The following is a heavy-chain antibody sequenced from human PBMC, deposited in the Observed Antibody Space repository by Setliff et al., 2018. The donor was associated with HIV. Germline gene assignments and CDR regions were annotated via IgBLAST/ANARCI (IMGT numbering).Heavy chain of an antibody. V-gene: IGHV1-46*01. J-gene: IGHJ6*03. CDR1: GYTFTSYY. D-gene: IGHD3-22*01. Sequence: ASVKVSCKASGYTFTSYYMHWVRQAPGQGLEWMGIINPSGGSAAYAEKFRGRVTMTRDTSTSTVYMELSSLRSEDTAVYYCAADRGDYFELDYPYYHYVDVWGKGTTVTVSS. CDR2: INPSGGSA. CDR3: AADRGDYFELDYPYYHYVDV.